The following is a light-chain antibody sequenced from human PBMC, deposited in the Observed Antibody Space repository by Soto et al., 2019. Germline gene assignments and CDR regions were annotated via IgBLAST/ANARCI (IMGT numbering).Light chain of an antibody. V-gene: IGKV3-20*01. CDR2: GAS. CDR3: QQYGRSSIT. J-gene: IGKJ5*01. Sequence: EIVLTQSPATLSLSPGERATLSCRASQSVNSSYLAWYQQKPGQAPRLLIYGASSRATGIPDRFSGSGSGTDFTLTISRLEPEDFALYFCQQYGRSSITFGQGTRLEIK. CDR1: QSVNSSY.